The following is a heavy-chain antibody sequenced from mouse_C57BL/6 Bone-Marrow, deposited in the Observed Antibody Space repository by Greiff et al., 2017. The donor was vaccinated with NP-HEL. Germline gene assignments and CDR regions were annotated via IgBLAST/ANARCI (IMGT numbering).Heavy chain of an antibody. V-gene: IGHV1-53*01. J-gene: IGHJ1*03. Sequence: VQLQQPGTELVKPGASVKLSCKASGYTFTSYWMHWEKQRPGQGLEWIGNINPSNGGTNYNEKFKSKATLTVDKSSSTAYMQLSSLTSEDSAVYYCARTVVATSYWYFDVWGTGTTVTVSS. D-gene: IGHD1-1*01. CDR3: ARTVVATSYWYFDV. CDR2: INPSNGGT. CDR1: GYTFTSYW.